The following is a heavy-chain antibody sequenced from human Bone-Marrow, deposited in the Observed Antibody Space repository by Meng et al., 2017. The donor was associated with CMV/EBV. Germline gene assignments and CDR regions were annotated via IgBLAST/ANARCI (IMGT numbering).Heavy chain of an antibody. D-gene: IGHD2-2*02. Sequence: GSLRLSCTVSGGSISSYYWSWIRQPPGKGLEWIGYIYYSGSTNHNPSLKSRVTISVDTSKNQFSLKLSSVTAADTAVYYCVRARGYCSSTSCYSSFDPWGQGTRVTVSS. J-gene: IGHJ5*02. CDR3: VRARGYCSSTSCYSSFDP. CDR2: IYYSGST. CDR1: GGSISSYY. V-gene: IGHV4-59*01.